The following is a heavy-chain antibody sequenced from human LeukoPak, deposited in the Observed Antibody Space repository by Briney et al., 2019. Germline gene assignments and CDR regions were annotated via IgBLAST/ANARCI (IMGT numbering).Heavy chain of an antibody. D-gene: IGHD2-15*01. CDR2: ISGSGNST. CDR1: GFTFSNYA. V-gene: IGHV3-23*01. J-gene: IGHJ4*02. CDR3: AKVLVLVSANRYYFDY. Sequence: GGSLRLSCAASGFTFSNYAMSWFRQAPGKGLEWVSLISGSGNSTYYADSVKGRFTISRDNSKNTLYLQMNSLRAEDTAVYYCAKVLVLVSANRYYFDYWGQGTLVTVSS.